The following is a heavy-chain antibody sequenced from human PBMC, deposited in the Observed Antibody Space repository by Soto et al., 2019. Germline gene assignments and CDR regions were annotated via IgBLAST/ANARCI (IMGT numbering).Heavy chain of an antibody. CDR3: ARDSTTVTTDY. Sequence: EVQLVETGGGLIQPGGSLRLSCAASGFTVSSNYMSWVRQAPGKGLEWVSVIYSGGNTHYADSVKGRFTISRDISKNTLYLQMNSLRAEDTVVYYCARDSTTVTTDYWGQGTLVTVSS. CDR2: IYSGGNT. D-gene: IGHD4-17*01. J-gene: IGHJ4*02. CDR1: GFTVSSNY. V-gene: IGHV3-53*02.